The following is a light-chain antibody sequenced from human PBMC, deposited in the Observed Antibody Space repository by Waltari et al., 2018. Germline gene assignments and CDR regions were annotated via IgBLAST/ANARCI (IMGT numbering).Light chain of an antibody. V-gene: IGLV1-44*01. J-gene: IGLJ3*02. CDR3: AAWDDSLHGRWE. CDR2: RND. Sequence: QSVLTQPPSASGTPGQRVTISCSGSSSNIGINVVNWYQQVPGTTPKLVTFRNDHGASGVPGRFCGSKSGTSASRAISGLRSEDEADYYCAAWDDSLHGRWEFGGGTKVTVL. CDR1: SSNIGINV.